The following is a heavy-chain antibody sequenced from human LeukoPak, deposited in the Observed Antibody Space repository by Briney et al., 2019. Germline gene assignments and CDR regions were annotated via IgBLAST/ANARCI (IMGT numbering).Heavy chain of an antibody. V-gene: IGHV3-23*05. CDR3: AARKVRGVWFYLDY. CDR1: GFTVSAYA. Sequence: GGSLRLSCSSSGFTVSAYAMAWVRQAPGKGLEWVSTIYDNNTYYADSVKGRFAISTDNSKNTLYLQMNSLRVEDTAVYFCAARKVRGVWFYLDYWGQGTLVTVSS. J-gene: IGHJ4*02. CDR2: IYDNNT. D-gene: IGHD3-10*01.